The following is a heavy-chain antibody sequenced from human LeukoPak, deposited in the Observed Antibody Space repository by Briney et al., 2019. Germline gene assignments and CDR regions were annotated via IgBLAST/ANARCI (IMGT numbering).Heavy chain of an antibody. D-gene: IGHD6-13*01. V-gene: IGHV3-74*01. J-gene: IGHJ4*02. CDR1: GFTFSSYW. CDR3: ARGIAAADIDY. CDR2: INSGGSST. Sequence: PGGSLRLSCAASGFTFSSYWMHWVRQAPGKGLVWVSRINSGGSSTSYADSVKGRFTISRDNAKNTLYLQMNSLRAEDTAVYYYARGIAAADIDYWGQGTLVTVSS.